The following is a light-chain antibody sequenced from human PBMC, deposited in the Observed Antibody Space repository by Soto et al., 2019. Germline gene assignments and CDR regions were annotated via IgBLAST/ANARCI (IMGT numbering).Light chain of an antibody. CDR3: QQYNDWPPT. CDR1: QSVRSN. V-gene: IGKV3-15*01. CDR2: GAS. Sequence: EIVMTQSPATLSASPGERATLSCRASQSVRSNLAWYQQKPGQAPRLLIYGASTRATGIPVRFSGSGSGTEFTLSIGSLQSEDFAVYYCQQYNDWPPTFGQGTKVDIK. J-gene: IGKJ1*01.